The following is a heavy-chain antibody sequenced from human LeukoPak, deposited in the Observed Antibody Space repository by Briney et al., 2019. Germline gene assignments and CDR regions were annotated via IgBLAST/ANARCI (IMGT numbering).Heavy chain of an antibody. CDR3: ASQRNWNVYYYGMDV. Sequence: ASVKVSCKASGYTFTSYGISWVRQAPGQGLEWMGRINPNSGGTNYAQKFRGRVTMTRDTSISTAYMELSRLRSDDTAVYYCASQRNWNVYYYGMDVWGQGTTVTVSS. V-gene: IGHV1-2*06. CDR2: INPNSGGT. CDR1: GYTFTSYG. J-gene: IGHJ6*02. D-gene: IGHD1-20*01.